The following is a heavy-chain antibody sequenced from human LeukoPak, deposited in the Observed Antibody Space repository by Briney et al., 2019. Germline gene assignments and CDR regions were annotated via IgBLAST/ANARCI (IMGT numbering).Heavy chain of an antibody. CDR2: IIPIFGTA. Sequence: ASVKVSCKASGGTFSSYAISWERQAPGQGLEWMGWIIPIFGTAIYAQKFQGRVTITADESTSTAYMELSSLRSEDTAVYYCARCTRRAYYYYGMDVWGQGTTVTVSS. J-gene: IGHJ6*02. D-gene: IGHD6-6*01. CDR3: ARCTRRAYYYYGMDV. CDR1: GGTFSSYA. V-gene: IGHV1-69*13.